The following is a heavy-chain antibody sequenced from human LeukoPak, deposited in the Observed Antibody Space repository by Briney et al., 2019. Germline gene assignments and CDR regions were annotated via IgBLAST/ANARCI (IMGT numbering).Heavy chain of an antibody. CDR2: IKQDGSEK. CDR3: ARVRSLGLRRGGGPYYFDY. CDR1: GFTFSSYW. D-gene: IGHD4-17*01. V-gene: IGHV3-7*01. J-gene: IGHJ4*02. Sequence: GGSLRLSCAASGFTFSSYWMSWVRQAPGKGLEWVANIKQDGSEKYYVDSVKGRFTISRDNAKNSLYLQMNSLRAEDTAVYYCARVRSLGLRRGGGPYYFDYWGQGTLVTVSS.